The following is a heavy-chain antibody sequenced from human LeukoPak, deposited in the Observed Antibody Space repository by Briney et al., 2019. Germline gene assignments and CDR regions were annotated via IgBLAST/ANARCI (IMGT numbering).Heavy chain of an antibody. CDR1: GRSFSGYY. Sequence: SETLSLTCAVYGRSFSGYYWTWIRQTPGKGLEWIGEINHSGITDYNPSHRSRVTISVDTSKNQFSLKLSSVTAADTAIYYCARAVIVVAAATQRNWFDPWGQGTLVTVSS. CDR3: ARAVIVVAAATQRNWFDP. D-gene: IGHD2-15*01. V-gene: IGHV4-34*01. CDR2: INHSGIT. J-gene: IGHJ5*02.